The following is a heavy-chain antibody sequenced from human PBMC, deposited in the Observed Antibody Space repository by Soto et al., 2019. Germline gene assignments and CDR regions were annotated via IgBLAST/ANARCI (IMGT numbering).Heavy chain of an antibody. CDR1: GFIVSDTY. J-gene: IGHJ3*02. Sequence: RGSLRLSCTASGFIVSDTYVNWVRQAPGKGLEWVSVISNRGDTHYADSVRGRFSLSRDISDNTLHLQMNNLRVEDTAVYYCAREPRYCRGGIFSITGDDYDIWFQGTMVTVSS. V-gene: IGHV3-66*01. D-gene: IGHD2-15*01. CDR3: AREPRYCRGGIFSITGDDYDI. CDR2: ISNRGDT.